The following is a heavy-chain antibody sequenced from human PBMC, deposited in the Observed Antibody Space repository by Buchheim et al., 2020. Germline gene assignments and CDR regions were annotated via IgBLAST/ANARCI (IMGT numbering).Heavy chain of an antibody. D-gene: IGHD3-10*01. CDR2: INKDGSET. Sequence: EVQLVEYGGGLVQPGGSLRLSCATSGFTFRGYWMSWVRQAPGRGLEWVANINKDGSETYYVDSVRGRFTIYRDNTKNSLYLQMNSLRVEDTAVYYCARDYITYGSIDFGHWGQGTL. V-gene: IGHV3-7*01. CDR1: GFTFRGYW. CDR3: ARDYITYGSIDFGH. J-gene: IGHJ5*02.